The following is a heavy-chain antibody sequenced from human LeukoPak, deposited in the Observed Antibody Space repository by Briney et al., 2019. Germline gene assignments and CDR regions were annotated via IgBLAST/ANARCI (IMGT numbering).Heavy chain of an antibody. V-gene: IGHV3-33*01. CDR1: GFTFSSYG. Sequence: GGSLRLSCAASGFTFSSYGMHWVRQAPGKGLEWVAVIWYDGSNKYYADSVKGRFTISRDNSKNTLYLQMNSLRAEDTAVYCCARDLYAYCGGDCYSRALAYWGQGTLVTVSS. D-gene: IGHD2-21*02. CDR3: ARDLYAYCGGDCYSRALAY. J-gene: IGHJ4*02. CDR2: IWYDGSNK.